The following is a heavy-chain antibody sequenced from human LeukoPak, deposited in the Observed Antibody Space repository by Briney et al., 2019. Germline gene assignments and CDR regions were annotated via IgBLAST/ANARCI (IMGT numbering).Heavy chain of an antibody. V-gene: IGHV4-30-4*07. CDR2: IYYSGST. Sequence: SQTLSLTCAVSGGSISSGGYSWSWIRQPPGKGLEWIGYIYYSGSTYYNPSLKSRVTISVDTSKNQFSLKLSSVTAADTAVYYCARVRGYVDYWGQGTLVTVSS. CDR1: GGSISSGGYS. D-gene: IGHD3-16*01. J-gene: IGHJ4*02. CDR3: ARVRGYVDY.